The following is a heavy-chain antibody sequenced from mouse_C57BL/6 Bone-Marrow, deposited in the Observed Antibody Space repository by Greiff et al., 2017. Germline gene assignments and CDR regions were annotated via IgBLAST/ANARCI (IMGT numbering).Heavy chain of an antibody. Sequence: QVQLQQSGPGLVQPSQSLSITCTVSGFSLTIYGVHWVRQSPGKGLEWLGVIWSGGSTDYNAAFISRRSISKDNSKSQVFLKMNSLPADDTAIYYCARNYGRYYAMDYWGQGTSVTVSS. CDR1: GFSLTIYG. J-gene: IGHJ4*01. CDR2: IWSGGST. V-gene: IGHV2-2*01. CDR3: ARNYGRYYAMDY. D-gene: IGHD1-1*01.